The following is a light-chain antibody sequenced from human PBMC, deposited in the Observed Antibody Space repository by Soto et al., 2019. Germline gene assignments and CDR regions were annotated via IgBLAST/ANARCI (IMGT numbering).Light chain of an antibody. CDR1: QSISSW. J-gene: IGKJ1*01. CDR3: QHYNPYSGP. V-gene: IGKV1-5*01. CDR2: DAS. Sequence: IQITQSASTVSASVGDRVTITCRASQSISSWLAWYQQKPGKAPKLLIYDASSLESGVPSRFSGSGSGTDFTLTISSLQPDDFATYYCQHYNPYSGPFGQGTKVDI.